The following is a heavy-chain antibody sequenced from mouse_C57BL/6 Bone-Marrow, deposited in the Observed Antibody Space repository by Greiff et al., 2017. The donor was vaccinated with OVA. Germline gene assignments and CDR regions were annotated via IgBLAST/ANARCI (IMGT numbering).Heavy chain of an antibody. V-gene: IGHV1-82*01. D-gene: IGHD4-1*01. Sequence: VHLVESGPELVKPGASVKISCKASGYAFSSSWMNWVKQRPGKGLEWIGRIYPGGGDPNPNGKFKGKATLTADKSSSTAYMQLSSLTSEDSAVYFGARRWDDYWGQGTTLTVSS. J-gene: IGHJ2*01. CDR2: IYPGGGDP. CDR3: ARRWDDY. CDR1: GYAFSSSW.